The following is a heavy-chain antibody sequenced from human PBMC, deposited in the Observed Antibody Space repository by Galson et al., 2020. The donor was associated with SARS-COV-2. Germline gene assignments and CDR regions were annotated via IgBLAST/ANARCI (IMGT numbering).Heavy chain of an antibody. Sequence: SETLSLTCAVYGGSFSGYYWSWIRQPPGKGLEWIGEINHSGSTNYNPSLKSRVTISVDTSKNQFSLKLSSVTAADTAVYYCARRPRLSIEAAGRWGFDYWGQGTLVTVSS. CDR1: GGSFSGYY. D-gene: IGHD6-13*01. CDR2: INHSGST. J-gene: IGHJ4*02. CDR3: ARRPRLSIEAAGRWGFDY. V-gene: IGHV4-34*01.